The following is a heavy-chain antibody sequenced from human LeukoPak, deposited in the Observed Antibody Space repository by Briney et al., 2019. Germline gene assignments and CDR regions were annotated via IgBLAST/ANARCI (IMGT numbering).Heavy chain of an antibody. D-gene: IGHD3-3*01. Sequence: SETLSLTCTVSGGSISSYYWSWIRQPPGKGLEWIGYIYYSGSTNYNPSLKSRVTISLDTSKNQFSLKLSSVTAADTAVYYCARAEYYDFWSGPDLFDYWGQGTLVTVSS. CDR2: IYYSGST. CDR3: ARAEYYDFWSGPDLFDY. J-gene: IGHJ4*02. V-gene: IGHV4-59*08. CDR1: GGSISSYY.